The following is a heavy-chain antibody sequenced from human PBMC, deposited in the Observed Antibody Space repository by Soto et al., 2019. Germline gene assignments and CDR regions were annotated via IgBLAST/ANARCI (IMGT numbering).Heavy chain of an antibody. CDR3: AREGMAAPGHYYYYMDV. CDR1: GFAVSGNY. J-gene: IGHJ6*03. CDR2: IYSGGNT. Sequence: GGSLRLSCAASGFAVSGNYLSWVRQTPGKGLEWVSTIYSGGNTYYADSVKGRFIISRDTSKNTLYLQMNSLRADDTAVYYCAREGMAAPGHYYYYMDVWGKGTTVTVSS. V-gene: IGHV3-66*01. D-gene: IGHD6-13*01.